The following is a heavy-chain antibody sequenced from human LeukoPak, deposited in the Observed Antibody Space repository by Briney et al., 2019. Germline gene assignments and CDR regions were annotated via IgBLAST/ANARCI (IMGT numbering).Heavy chain of an antibody. D-gene: IGHD3-10*01. J-gene: IGHJ4*02. Sequence: GGSLRLSCAVSGFTFSSYAMSWVRQAPGKGLEWVSGISGSGGTTYYADSVKGRFTISRDNSKNTLFLQMNSLRAEDTAVYYCAKDLLLWFGELLGGYFDYRGQGTLVTVSS. CDR3: AKDLLLWFGELLGGYFDY. CDR1: GFTFSSYA. V-gene: IGHV3-23*01. CDR2: ISGSGGTT.